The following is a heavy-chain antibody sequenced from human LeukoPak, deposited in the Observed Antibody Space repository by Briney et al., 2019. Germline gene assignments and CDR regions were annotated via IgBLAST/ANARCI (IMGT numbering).Heavy chain of an antibody. CDR3: AKAAYGSESYYDPFDY. CDR2: INWNGGST. J-gene: IGHJ4*02. CDR1: GFTFDDYG. D-gene: IGHD3-10*01. V-gene: IGHV3-20*04. Sequence: GGSLRLSCAASGFTFDDYGMSWVRHAPGKGLEWVSGINWNGGSTGYADSVKGRFTISRDNSKNTLYLQMNSLRAEDTAVYYCAKAAYGSESYYDPFDYWGQGTLVTVSS.